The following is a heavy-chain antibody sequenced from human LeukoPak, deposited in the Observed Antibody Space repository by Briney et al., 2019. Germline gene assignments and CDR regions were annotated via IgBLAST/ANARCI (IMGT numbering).Heavy chain of an antibody. CDR1: GGSISSYY. CDR3: ARLPVAAKGWFDP. D-gene: IGHD2-15*01. CDR2: IYYSGST. V-gene: IGHV4-59*08. J-gene: IGHJ5*02. Sequence: SETLSLTCTVSGGSISSYYWSWIRQPPGKGLERIGYIYYSGSTNYNPSLKSRVTISVDTSKNQFSLKLSSVTAADTAVYYCARLPVAAKGWFDPWGQGTLVTVSS.